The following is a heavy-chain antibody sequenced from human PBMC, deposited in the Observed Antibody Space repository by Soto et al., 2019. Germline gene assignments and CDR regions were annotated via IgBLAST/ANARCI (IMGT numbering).Heavy chain of an antibody. Sequence: QITLKESGPTLVKPTQTLTLTCTFSGFSFGVSGVGVGWISQPPGRALEWLGLVFWNDDKRYSPSLESRLTLTKDTSNNQLVLTVTNLDPGDTGTYYCARAYTYDFDHWGQGTLVTVSS. J-gene: IGHJ4*02. CDR2: VFWNDDK. CDR1: GFSFGVSGVG. CDR3: ARAYTYDFDH. D-gene: IGHD2-21*01. V-gene: IGHV2-5*01.